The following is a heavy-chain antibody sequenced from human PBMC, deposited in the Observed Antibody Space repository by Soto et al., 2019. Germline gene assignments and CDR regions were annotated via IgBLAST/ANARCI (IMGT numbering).Heavy chain of an antibody. J-gene: IGHJ6*02. D-gene: IGHD3-10*01. CDR1: GYTFTSYG. Sequence: ASVKVSCKASGYTFTSYGISWVRQAPGQGLEWMGWISAYNGNTNYAQKLQGRVTMTTDTSTSTAYMELRSLRSDDTAVYYCARERLPSPRGVNSVSYYYYGLDVWGQGTTVTVSS. CDR2: ISAYNGNT. V-gene: IGHV1-18*01. CDR3: ARERLPSPRGVNSVSYYYYGLDV.